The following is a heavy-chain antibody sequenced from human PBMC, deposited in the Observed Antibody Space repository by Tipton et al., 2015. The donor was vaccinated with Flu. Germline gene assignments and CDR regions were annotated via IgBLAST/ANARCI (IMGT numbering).Heavy chain of an antibody. D-gene: IGHD2-2*01. Sequence: TLSLTCAVYGGSFSGYYWSWIRQPPGKGLEWIGEINHSGSTNYNPSLKSRVTISVDTSKNQFSLKLSSVTAADTAVYYCAREGYQHAYYYYYYMDVWGKGTTVTVSS. CDR3: AREGYQHAYYYYYYMDV. CDR2: INHSGST. CDR1: GGSFSGYY. J-gene: IGHJ6*03. V-gene: IGHV4-34*01.